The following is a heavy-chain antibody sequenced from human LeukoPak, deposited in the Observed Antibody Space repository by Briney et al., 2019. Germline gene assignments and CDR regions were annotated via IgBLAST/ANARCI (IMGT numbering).Heavy chain of an antibody. CDR1: GYSFTSYW. Sequence: KPGESLKISCKGSGYSFTSYWIGWVRQMPGKGLEWMGIIYPGDSDTRYSPSFQGQVTISADKSISTAYLQWSSLKASDTAMYYCARHKEALDYYGSGSYYDDAFDIWGQGTMVTVSS. V-gene: IGHV5-51*01. CDR2: IYPGDSDT. CDR3: ARHKEALDYYGSGSYYDDAFDI. J-gene: IGHJ3*02. D-gene: IGHD3-10*01.